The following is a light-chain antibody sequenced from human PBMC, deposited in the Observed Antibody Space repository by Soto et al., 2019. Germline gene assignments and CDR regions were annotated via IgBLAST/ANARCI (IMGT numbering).Light chain of an antibody. Sequence: EIVLTQSPATLSLSPGERATLSCRASQSVSSYLAWYQQKPGQAPRLLIYDASNRATGIPARFSGSGSGTDFTLTSSSLEPEDFAVYYCQQRSNGRTFGGGTKVEIK. J-gene: IGKJ4*01. V-gene: IGKV3-11*01. CDR3: QQRSNGRT. CDR1: QSVSSY. CDR2: DAS.